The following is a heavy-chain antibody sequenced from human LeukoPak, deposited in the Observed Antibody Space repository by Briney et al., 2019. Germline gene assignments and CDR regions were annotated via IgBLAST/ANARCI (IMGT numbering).Heavy chain of an antibody. CDR2: IYYSGST. V-gene: IGHV4-30-4*08. Sequence: SETLSLTCTVSGGSISSGDYYWSWIRQPPGKGLEWIGYIYYSGSTYYNPSLKSRVTISVDTSKNQFSLKLSSVTAADTAVYYCARVGGPYDCRFDYWGQGTLVTVSS. D-gene: IGHD3-22*01. CDR1: GGSISSGDYY. J-gene: IGHJ4*02. CDR3: ARVGGPYDCRFDY.